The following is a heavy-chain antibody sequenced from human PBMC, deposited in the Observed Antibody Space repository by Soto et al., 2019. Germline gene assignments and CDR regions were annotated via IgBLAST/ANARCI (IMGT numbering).Heavy chain of an antibody. CDR3: ARGVAGSGFDL. CDR1: GDSVSSNTAA. CDR2: TYYRSNWRH. D-gene: IGHD6-19*01. Sequence: SQTLSLTCTISGDSVSSNTAAWNWIRSSPSRGLEWLGRTYYRSNWRHDYAVSVKSRITVNPDTSKNHFSLQLNSVTPDDTAVYYCARGVAGSGFDLWGQGTLVTVSS. J-gene: IGHJ4*02. V-gene: IGHV6-1*01.